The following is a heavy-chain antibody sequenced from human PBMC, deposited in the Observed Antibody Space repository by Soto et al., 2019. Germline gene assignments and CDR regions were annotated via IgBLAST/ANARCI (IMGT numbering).Heavy chain of an antibody. Sequence: SETLSLTCAVYGGSFSGYYWSWIRQPPGKGLERIGEINHSGSTNYNPSLKSRVTISVDTSKYQFSLKLSSVTAADTAVYYCARGKSMRYSYGYGMEVWGQGTTVTVSS. CDR1: GGSFSGYY. CDR3: ARGKSMRYSYGYGMEV. V-gene: IGHV4-34*01. CDR2: INHSGST. D-gene: IGHD5-18*01. J-gene: IGHJ6*02.